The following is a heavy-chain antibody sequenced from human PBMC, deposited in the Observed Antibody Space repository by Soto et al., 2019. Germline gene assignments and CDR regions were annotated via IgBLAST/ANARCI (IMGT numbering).Heavy chain of an antibody. CDR1: GFTFSSYG. V-gene: IGHV3-33*01. D-gene: IGHD1-20*01. J-gene: IGHJ4*02. CDR3: VRKGITGSSEGHFDY. CDR2: IWSNRSYI. Sequence: PGGSLRLSCAASGFTFSSYGMHWVRQAPGKGLEWVASIWSNRSYIYYADSVKGRFTISRDNAKDSLYLQMSSLRTEDTAVYYCVRKGITGSSEGHFDYWGQGTLVTVPS.